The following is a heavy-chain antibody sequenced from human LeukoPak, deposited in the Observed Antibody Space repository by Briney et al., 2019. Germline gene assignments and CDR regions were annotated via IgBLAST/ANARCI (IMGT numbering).Heavy chain of an antibody. Sequence: PGGSLRLSCAAPRFTFSSYVMSWVRQAPGKGLEWVSSITGSGTGTFYADSVRGRFTISRDNSKKTVYLQMNSLRVEDTAVYYCANGGGGFWGQGTLVTVSS. CDR3: ANGGGGF. CDR1: RFTFSSYV. J-gene: IGHJ4*02. V-gene: IGHV3-23*01. D-gene: IGHD3-16*01. CDR2: ITGSGTGT.